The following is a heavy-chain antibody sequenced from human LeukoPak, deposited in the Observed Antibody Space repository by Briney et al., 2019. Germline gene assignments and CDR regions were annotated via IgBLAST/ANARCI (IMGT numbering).Heavy chain of an antibody. Sequence: SETLSLTCSVSGGSLTKNGYYWGWIRQSPETGLEWIGSMHYSGSTYYNPSLNSRVTISVDTSKNQFSLKLTSVTAADTAVYYCCGSGWFAGPFGYWGQGALVTVSS. V-gene: IGHV4-39*07. CDR1: GGSLTKNGYY. J-gene: IGHJ4*02. D-gene: IGHD6-19*01. CDR3: CGSGWFAGPFGY. CDR2: MHYSGST.